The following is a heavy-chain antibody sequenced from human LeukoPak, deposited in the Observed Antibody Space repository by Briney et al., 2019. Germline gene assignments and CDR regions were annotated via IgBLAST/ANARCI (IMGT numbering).Heavy chain of an antibody. D-gene: IGHD2/OR15-2a*01. J-gene: IGHJ4*02. CDR2: ISYDGSNK. Sequence: GGSLRLSCAASGFTFSSYGMHWVRQAPGKGLEWVAVISYDGSNKYYADSVKGRFTISRDNSKNTLYLQMNSLRAEDTAVYYCASVRDGYFDYWGQGTLVTVSS. CDR1: GFTFSSYG. V-gene: IGHV3-30*03. CDR3: ASVRDGYFDY.